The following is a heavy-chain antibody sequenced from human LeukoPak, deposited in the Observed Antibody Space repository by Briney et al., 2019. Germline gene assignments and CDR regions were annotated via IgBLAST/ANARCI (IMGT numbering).Heavy chain of an antibody. CDR3: AFSGWFWGALDY. CDR1: GGSISISNYF. J-gene: IGHJ4*02. D-gene: IGHD6-19*01. CDR2: RSSTGIT. Sequence: PSETLSLTCTVSGGSISISNYFWGWIRQPPGKGLEWIASRSSTGITHYHSSLESRISVSVETSKSQFSLRLTSLTAADTAVYYCAFSGWFWGALDYWGQGILVTVSS. V-gene: IGHV4-39*01.